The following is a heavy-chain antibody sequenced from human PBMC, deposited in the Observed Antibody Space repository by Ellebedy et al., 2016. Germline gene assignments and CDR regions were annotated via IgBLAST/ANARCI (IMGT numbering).Heavy chain of an antibody. Sequence: ASVKVSCKASGGTFSSYAISWVRQAPGQGLEWMAIINPSIGSTSYAQKFQDRVTMTTDTSTSTAYMELSSLRSEDTAVYYCARGGNPRIAAAGVDYWGQGTLVTVSS. D-gene: IGHD6-13*01. CDR3: ARGGNPRIAAAGVDY. CDR2: INPSIGST. J-gene: IGHJ4*02. CDR1: GGTFSSYA. V-gene: IGHV1-69*04.